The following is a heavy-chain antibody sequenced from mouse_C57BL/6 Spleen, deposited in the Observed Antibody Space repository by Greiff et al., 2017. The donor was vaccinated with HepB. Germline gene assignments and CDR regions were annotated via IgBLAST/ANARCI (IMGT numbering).Heavy chain of an antibody. D-gene: IGHD1-1*01. Sequence: VKLMESGPGLVAPSQSLSITCTVSGFSLTSYGVDWVRQSPGKGLEWLGVIWGVGSTNYNSALKSRLSISKDNSKSQVFLKMNSLQTDDTAMYYCASDRDYGPFAYWGQGTLVTVSA. CDR3: ASDRDYGPFAY. J-gene: IGHJ3*01. CDR2: IWGVGST. V-gene: IGHV2-6*01. CDR1: GFSLTSYG.